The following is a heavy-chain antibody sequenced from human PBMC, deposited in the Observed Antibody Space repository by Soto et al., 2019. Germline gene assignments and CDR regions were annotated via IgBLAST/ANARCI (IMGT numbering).Heavy chain of an antibody. CDR2: IYYSGST. CDR1: GGSISSGGYY. D-gene: IGHD3-10*01. V-gene: IGHV4-31*03. CDR3: ARGHYYGSGSYYKVRGNWFDP. J-gene: IGHJ5*02. Sequence: SETLSLTCTVSGGSISSGGYYWSWIRQHPGKGLEWIGYIYYSGSTYYNPSLKSRVTISVDTSKNQFSLKLSSVTAADTAVYYCARGHYYGSGSYYKVRGNWFDPWGQGTLVTVSS.